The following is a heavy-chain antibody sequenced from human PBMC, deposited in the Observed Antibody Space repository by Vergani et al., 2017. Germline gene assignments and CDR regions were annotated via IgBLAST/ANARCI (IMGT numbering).Heavy chain of an antibody. CDR3: ARVFVVVPAAMPY. Sequence: EVQLVESGGGLVQPGGSLRLSCAASGFTFSSYSMNWVRQAPGKGLEWVSYISSSSSTIYYADSVKGRFTISRDNAKNSLYLQMNSLRAEDTAVYYCARVFVVVPAAMPYWGQGTLVTVSS. D-gene: IGHD2-2*01. CDR1: GFTFSSYS. CDR2: ISSSSSTI. V-gene: IGHV3-48*01. J-gene: IGHJ4*02.